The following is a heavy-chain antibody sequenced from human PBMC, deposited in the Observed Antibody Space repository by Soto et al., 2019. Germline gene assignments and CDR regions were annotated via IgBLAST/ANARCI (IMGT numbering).Heavy chain of an antibody. CDR3: AGEVASGY. J-gene: IGHJ4*02. V-gene: IGHV3-30*03. Sequence: QVQLVESGGGVVQPGRSLRLSCAVSGFTVSTYGMHWVRQAPGKGLEWVAVISRDGGTKYYADSVKGRFTISRDNSRNTLFLEMNNLRGDDMAVYYCAGEVASGYWGQETLVTVSS. D-gene: IGHD2-21*01. CDR2: ISRDGGTK. CDR1: GFTVSTYG.